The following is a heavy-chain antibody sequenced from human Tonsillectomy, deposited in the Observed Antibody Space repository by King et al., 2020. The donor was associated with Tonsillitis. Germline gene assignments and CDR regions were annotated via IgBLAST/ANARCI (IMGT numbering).Heavy chain of an antibody. CDR2: MSWSSGSV. D-gene: IGHD6-19*01. J-gene: IGHJ4*02. Sequence: VQLVESGGGLVQPGRSLRLSCAASGFTFDDYAMHWVRQAPGKGLEWVSGMSWSSGSVDYADSVKGRFTISRDNAKNSLYLQMNSLRTEDTALYYCTKGASVRSGWYFDCWGQGTLVTVSS. CDR3: TKGASVRSGWYFDC. V-gene: IGHV3-9*01. CDR1: GFTFDDYA.